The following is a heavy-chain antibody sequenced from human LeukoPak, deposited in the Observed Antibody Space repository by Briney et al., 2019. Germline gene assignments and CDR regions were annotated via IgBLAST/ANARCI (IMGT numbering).Heavy chain of an antibody. V-gene: IGHV3-23*01. CDR1: GFTFSNYG. CDR3: AKRGVVIRVILVGFHKEAYYFDS. D-gene: IGHD3-22*01. CDR2: ISDSGGST. Sequence: GGSLRLSCAASGFTFSNYGMSWVRQAPGKGLEWVAGISDSGGSTNYADSVKGRFTISRDNPKNTLYLQMNSLRPEDTAVYFCAKRGVVIRVILVGFHKEAYYFDSWGQGVLVTVSS. J-gene: IGHJ4*02.